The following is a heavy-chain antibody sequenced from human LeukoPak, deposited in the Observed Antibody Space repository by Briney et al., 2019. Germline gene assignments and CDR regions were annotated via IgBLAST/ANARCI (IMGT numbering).Heavy chain of an antibody. CDR3: ARAYYDFWSGWGPPHPQAFDY. V-gene: IGHV4-30-2*01. CDR2: IYHSGST. Sequence: PSQTLSLTCTVSGGSISSGGYYWSWIRQPPGKGLEWIGYIYHSGSTYYNPSLKSRVTISVDRSKNQFSLKLSPVTAADTAVYYCARAYYDFWSGWGPPHPQAFDYWGQGTLVTVSS. J-gene: IGHJ4*02. CDR1: GGSISSGGYY. D-gene: IGHD3-3*01.